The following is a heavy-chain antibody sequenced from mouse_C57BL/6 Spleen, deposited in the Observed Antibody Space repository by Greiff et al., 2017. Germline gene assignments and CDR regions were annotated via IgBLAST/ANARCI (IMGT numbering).Heavy chain of an antibody. CDR1: GYTFTSYW. CDR2: IHPNSGST. D-gene: IGHD1-1*01. Sequence: QVQLQQSGAELVKPGASVKLSCKASGYTFTSYWMHWVKQRPGQGLEWIGMIHPNSGSTNYNEKFKSKATLTVDKSSSTAYMQLSSLTSEDSAVYYCARWAIYYYGSSYGYFDVWGTGTTVTVSS. J-gene: IGHJ1*03. CDR3: ARWAIYYYGSSYGYFDV. V-gene: IGHV1-64*01.